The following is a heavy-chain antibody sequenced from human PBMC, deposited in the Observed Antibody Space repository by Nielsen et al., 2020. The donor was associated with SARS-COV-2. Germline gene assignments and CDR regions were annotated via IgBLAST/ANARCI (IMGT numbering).Heavy chain of an antibody. V-gene: IGHV1-69*13. CDR1: GGTFSSYA. Sequence: SVKVSCKASGGTFSSYAISWVRQAPGQGLEWMGGIIPIFGTANYAQKFQGRVTITADESTSTAYMELSSLRSEDTAVYYCARSPGYCSGGSCSKGISWFDPWGQGTLVTVSS. CDR3: ARSPGYCSGGSCSKGISWFDP. CDR2: IIPIFGTA. D-gene: IGHD2-15*01. J-gene: IGHJ5*02.